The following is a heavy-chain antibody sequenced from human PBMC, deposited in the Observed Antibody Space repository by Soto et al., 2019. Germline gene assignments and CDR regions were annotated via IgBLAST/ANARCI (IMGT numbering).Heavy chain of an antibody. CDR1: GYTFTSYG. CDR2: ISAHNGNT. CDR3: ARDGPPMDY. J-gene: IGHJ4*02. V-gene: IGHV1-18*01. Sequence: QVQLVQSGAEVKKPGASVKVSCKASGYTFTSYGISWVRQAPGQGLEWMGWISAHNGNTNYAQKTQGRVTMTTDTSPSPADMELRSLRSDDTAGYYCARDGPPMDYWGQGTLVTVSS. D-gene: IGHD2-2*01.